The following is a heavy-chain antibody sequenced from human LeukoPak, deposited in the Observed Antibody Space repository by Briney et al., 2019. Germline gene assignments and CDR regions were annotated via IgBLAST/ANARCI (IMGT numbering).Heavy chain of an antibody. Sequence: PSETLSLTCTVSGGSISSGGYYWSWIRRPPGKGLGWIGYIYHSGSTYYNPSFKSRVTISVDRSKNQFSLKLSSVTAADTAVYYCARVSADCSSTSCYREGAFDIWGQGTMVTVSS. D-gene: IGHD2-2*02. CDR1: GGSISSGGYY. CDR2: IYHSGST. CDR3: ARVSADCSSTSCYREGAFDI. V-gene: IGHV4-30-2*01. J-gene: IGHJ3*02.